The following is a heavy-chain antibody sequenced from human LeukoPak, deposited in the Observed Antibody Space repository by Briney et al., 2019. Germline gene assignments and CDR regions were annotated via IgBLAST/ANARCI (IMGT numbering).Heavy chain of an antibody. D-gene: IGHD3-16*01. J-gene: IGHJ5*02. CDR1: GGTFSSYA. Sequence: SVKVSCKASGGTFSSYAISWVRQAPGRGLEWMGRIIPILGIANYAQKFQGRVTITADKSTSTAYMELSSLRSEDTAVYYCASGAVTTFGSWFDPWGQGTLVTVSS. CDR3: ASGAVTTFGSWFDP. CDR2: IIPILGIA. V-gene: IGHV1-69*04.